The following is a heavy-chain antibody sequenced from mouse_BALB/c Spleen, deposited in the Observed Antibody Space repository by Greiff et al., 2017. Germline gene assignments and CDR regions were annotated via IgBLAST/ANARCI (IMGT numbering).Heavy chain of an antibody. CDR2: IWAGGST. D-gene: IGHD2-14*01. CDR1: GFSLTSYG. Sequence: VQLQQSGPGLVAPSQSLSITCTVSGFSLTSYGVHWVRQPPGKGLEWLGVIWAGGSTNYNSALMSRLSISKDNSKSQVFLKMNSLQTDDTAMYYCARDRYDRYFDVWGAGTTVTVSS. CDR3: ARDRYDRYFDV. V-gene: IGHV2-9*02. J-gene: IGHJ1*01.